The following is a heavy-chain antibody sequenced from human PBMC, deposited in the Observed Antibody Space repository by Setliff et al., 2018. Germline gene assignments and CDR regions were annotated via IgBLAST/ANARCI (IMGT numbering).Heavy chain of an antibody. V-gene: IGHV7-4-1*02. CDR1: GYTFTTYA. J-gene: IGHJ6*03. CDR3: ARASRYGTIKYRGDYYMDV. Sequence: ASVKVSCKASGYTFTTYAIHWVRQAPGQRLEWMGWINTNTGNPSYAQGFTGRFVFSLDTSVSTAYLQISSLKGEDTGVYYCARASRYGTIKYRGDYYMDVWGKGTTVTVSS. D-gene: IGHD5-12*01. CDR2: INTNTGNP.